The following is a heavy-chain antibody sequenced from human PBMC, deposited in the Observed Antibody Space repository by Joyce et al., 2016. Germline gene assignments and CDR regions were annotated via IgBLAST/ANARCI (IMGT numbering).Heavy chain of an antibody. CDR3: ARGWRRGFCSSSSCYKSWFDP. CDR1: GFTFSSYG. D-gene: IGHD2-2*02. J-gene: IGHJ5*02. Sequence: QVQLVESGGGVVQPGRSLRLSCAASGFTFSSYGMYWVRQAPGKGLEWVAVITDDGTNKDYADSVKGRFTISRDNSKNRLYLQMNTLRAEDTAAYYCARGWRRGFCSSSSCYKSWFDPWGQGTLVTVSS. CDR2: ITDDGTNK. V-gene: IGHV3-30*03.